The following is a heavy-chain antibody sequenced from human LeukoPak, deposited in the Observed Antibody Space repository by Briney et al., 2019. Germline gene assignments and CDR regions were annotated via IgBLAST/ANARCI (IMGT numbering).Heavy chain of an antibody. CDR3: ARGVSDYYYGMDV. J-gene: IGHJ6*02. V-gene: IGHV1-8*01. CDR2: INPNSDNT. CDR1: GYTFTNHD. Sequence: WASVKVSCKASGYTFTNHDINWVRQATGQGLEWMGRINPNSDNTGYAQKFQGGVTMTRNTSINTAYMELSSLKPEDTAVYYCARGVSDYYYGMDVWGQGTTVTVSS.